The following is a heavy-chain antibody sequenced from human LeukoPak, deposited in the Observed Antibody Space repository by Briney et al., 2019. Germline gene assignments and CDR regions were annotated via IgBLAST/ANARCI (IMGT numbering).Heavy chain of an antibody. CDR2: IKSDGSGT. V-gene: IGHV3-74*01. Sequence: GGSLRLSCAASGFTFSNNWMHWVRRAPAKGLLWVARIKSDGSGTNYADSVKGRFTISRDNAQNTVYLQMNSLRAEDTAVYYCARSYSYVSGSYAFDIWGQGTMVTVSS. CDR3: ARSYSYVSGSYAFDI. D-gene: IGHD3-10*01. J-gene: IGHJ3*02. CDR1: GFTFSNNW.